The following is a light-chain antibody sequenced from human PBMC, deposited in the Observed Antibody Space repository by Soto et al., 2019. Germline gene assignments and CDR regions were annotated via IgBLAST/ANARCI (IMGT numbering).Light chain of an antibody. CDR2: DNN. CDR3: ATWDHILSAGV. V-gene: IGLV1-51*01. J-gene: IGLJ3*02. CDR1: SSNIGKNY. Sequence: QSVLTQPPSVSAAPGQKVTISCSGSSSNIGKNYVSWYQQLPGTAPKLLIYDNNERPSGIPDRFSGSKSGTSATLGITGLQTGDEADYYCATWDHILSAGVFGGGTQLTVL.